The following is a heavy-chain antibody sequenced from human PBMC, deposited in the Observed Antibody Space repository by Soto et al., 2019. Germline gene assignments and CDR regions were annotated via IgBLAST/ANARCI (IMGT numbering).Heavy chain of an antibody. CDR2: IYYSGST. V-gene: IGHV4-59*01. D-gene: IGHD4-17*01. Sequence: PSETLSLTCTVSGGSISSYYWSWIRQPPGKGLEWIGYIYYSGSTNYNPSLKSRVTISVDTSKNQFSLKLSSVTAADTAVYYCARDNGVYGNYAFVIGGQGTMVTVSS. J-gene: IGHJ3*02. CDR3: ARDNGVYGNYAFVI. CDR1: GGSISSYY.